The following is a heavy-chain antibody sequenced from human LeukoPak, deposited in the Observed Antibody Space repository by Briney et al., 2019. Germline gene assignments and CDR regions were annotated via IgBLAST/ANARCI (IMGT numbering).Heavy chain of an antibody. CDR3: AKDSWSYYFDY. CDR2: IRYDGSNK. D-gene: IGHD3-10*01. CDR1: GFTFSRYW. V-gene: IGHV3-30*02. Sequence: GGSLRLSCAASGFTFSRYWMSWVRQAPGKGLEWVTFIRYDGSNKNYADSVKGRFTISRDNSKNTLYLQMNSLRIEDTAVYYCAKDSWSYYFDYWGQGTQVTVSS. J-gene: IGHJ4*02.